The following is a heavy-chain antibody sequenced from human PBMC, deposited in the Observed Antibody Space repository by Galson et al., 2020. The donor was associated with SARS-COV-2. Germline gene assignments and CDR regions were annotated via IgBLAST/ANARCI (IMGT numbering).Heavy chain of an antibody. Sequence: GESLKISCKSSGYTHTGYYLHWVRQAPAQGLEWMGWINPNSGGTHYAQKFQGWVTMTRDTSISTVYMELSRLRSDDTAVYYWARENDHDAYGIWCQGSMV. J-gene: IGHJ3*02. CDR1: GYTHTGYY. V-gene: IGHV1-2*04. CDR2: INPNSGGT. CDR3: ARENDHDAYGI. D-gene: IGHD1-1*01.